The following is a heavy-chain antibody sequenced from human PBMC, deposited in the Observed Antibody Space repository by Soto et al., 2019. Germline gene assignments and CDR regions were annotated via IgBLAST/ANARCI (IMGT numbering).Heavy chain of an antibody. D-gene: IGHD5-12*01. V-gene: IGHV4-59*11. CDR2: IYYSGST. Sequence: SETLSLTCTVFGGSISSLYWSWIRQPPGKGLEWIGYIYYSGSTNYNPSLKSRVTISVYTSKNQFSLKLSSVTAADTAVYYCARCGYDDFYFDYWGQGTLVTVSS. J-gene: IGHJ4*02. CDR1: GGSISSLY. CDR3: ARCGYDDFYFDY.